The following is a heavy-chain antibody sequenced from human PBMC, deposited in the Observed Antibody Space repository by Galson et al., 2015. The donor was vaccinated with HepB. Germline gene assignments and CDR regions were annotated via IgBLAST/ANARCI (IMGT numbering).Heavy chain of an antibody. Sequence: SLRLSCAASGFTFSSYWMSWVRQAPGKGLEWVANIQQDDSERNYVDSVKGRFTISRDNAKNSLYLQMNSLRAEDTAVYYCARDGGVTMIVVGIFDYWGQGALVTVSS. D-gene: IGHD3-22*01. CDR2: IQQDDSER. CDR3: ARDGGVTMIVVGIFDY. CDR1: GFTFSSYW. V-gene: IGHV3-7*01. J-gene: IGHJ4*02.